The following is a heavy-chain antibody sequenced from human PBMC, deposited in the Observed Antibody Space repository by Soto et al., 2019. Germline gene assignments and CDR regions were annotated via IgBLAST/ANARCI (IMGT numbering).Heavy chain of an antibody. CDR3: ARDRTSITIFGVPESGMFDP. CDR1: GYTFTSYG. CDR2: ISAYNGNT. Sequence: ASVKVSCKASGYTFTSYGISWVRQAPGQGLEWMGWISAYNGNTNYAQKLQGRVTMTTDTSTSTAYMELRSLRSDDTAVYYCARDRTSITIFGVPESGMFDPWGQGTLVTVSS. V-gene: IGHV1-18*01. D-gene: IGHD3-3*01. J-gene: IGHJ5*02.